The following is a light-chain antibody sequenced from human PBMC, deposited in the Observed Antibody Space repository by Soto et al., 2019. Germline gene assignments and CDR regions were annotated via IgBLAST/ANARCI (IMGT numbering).Light chain of an antibody. CDR2: GAS. J-gene: IGKJ4*01. V-gene: IGKV3-15*01. CDR1: QSVSRN. CDR3: QQYNGWPLT. Sequence: EIVMTQSPATLSVSPGERATLSCRASQSVSRNLAWYQQKPGQAPRLLVSGASTRATGIPATFSGSVSGTEFTLTVSRLQSEDFAIYYCQQYNGWPLTFGGGTKVEI.